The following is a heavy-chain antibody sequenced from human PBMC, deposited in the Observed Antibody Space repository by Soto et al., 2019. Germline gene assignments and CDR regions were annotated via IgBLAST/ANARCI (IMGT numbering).Heavy chain of an antibody. Sequence: PGGSLRLSCAASGFTFSSYGMHWVRQAPGKGLEWVAVISYDGSNKYYADSVKGRFTISRDNSKNTLYLQMNSLRAEDTAVYYCAKDYILTGYWPNYYYGMDVWGQGTTVTVSS. CDR2: ISYDGSNK. D-gene: IGHD3-9*01. CDR1: GFTFSSYG. J-gene: IGHJ6*02. V-gene: IGHV3-30*18. CDR3: AKDYILTGYWPNYYYGMDV.